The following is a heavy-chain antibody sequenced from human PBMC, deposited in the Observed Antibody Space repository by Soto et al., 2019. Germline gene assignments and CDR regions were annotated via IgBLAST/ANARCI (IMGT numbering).Heavy chain of an antibody. Sequence: QVQLQESGPGLVKPSETLSLTCTVSGGSISSYYWSWIRQPPGKGLEWIGYIYYSGSTNYNPSLKSRVTISVDTSKNQFSLKLSSVTAADTAVYYCARTLAATSWYYGMDVWGQGTMVTVSS. CDR3: ARTLAATSWYYGMDV. V-gene: IGHV4-59*01. D-gene: IGHD2-15*01. CDR2: IYYSGST. J-gene: IGHJ6*02. CDR1: GGSISSYY.